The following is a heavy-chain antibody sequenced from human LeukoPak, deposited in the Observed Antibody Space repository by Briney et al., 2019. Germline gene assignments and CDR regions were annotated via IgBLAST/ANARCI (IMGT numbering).Heavy chain of an antibody. J-gene: IGHJ3*02. CDR3: ARGFNGYYDTSGYYVSDAFDI. Sequence: ASVKVSCKASGYTFTDYYIHWARQAPGQGLEWMGWINPNSGGTNYAQNFQGRVTMTRDTSISTAYMELSRLRSDDTAVFYCARGFNGYYDTSGYYVSDAFDIWGQGTMVTVSS. D-gene: IGHD3-22*01. CDR1: GYTFTDYY. CDR2: INPNSGGT. V-gene: IGHV1-2*02.